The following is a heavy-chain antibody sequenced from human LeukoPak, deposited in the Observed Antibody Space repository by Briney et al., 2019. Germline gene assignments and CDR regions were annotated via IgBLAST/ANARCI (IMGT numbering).Heavy chain of an antibody. V-gene: IGHV3-21*01. CDR1: GFTFSSYS. D-gene: IGHD3-10*01. Sequence: GGSLRLSCAASGFTFSSYSMNWVRQAPGKGLEWVSSISSSSSYIYYADSVKGRFTISRDNAKNSLYPQMISLRAEDTAVYYCARYYGSGSYYTDYWGQGTLVTVSS. CDR3: ARYYGSGSYYTDY. CDR2: ISSSSSYI. J-gene: IGHJ4*02.